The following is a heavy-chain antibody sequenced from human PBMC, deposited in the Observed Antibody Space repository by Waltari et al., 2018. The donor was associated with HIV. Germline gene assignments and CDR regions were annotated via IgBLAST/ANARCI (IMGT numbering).Heavy chain of an antibody. D-gene: IGHD4-4*01. CDR2: MSYSWRT. CDR1: GGSMTSSSYY. CDR3: ARSFSGYSNYFDP. V-gene: IGHV4-39*01. Sequence: QLQLQESGPGLVKSSETLSLTCTVSGGSMTSSSYYWGWIRQPPGKGLELIGSMSYSWRTYPNPSLRSRLTISVDTSKNQFSLKLTSVTAADTAVYYCARSFSGYSNYFDPWGQGTLVTVSS. J-gene: IGHJ5*02.